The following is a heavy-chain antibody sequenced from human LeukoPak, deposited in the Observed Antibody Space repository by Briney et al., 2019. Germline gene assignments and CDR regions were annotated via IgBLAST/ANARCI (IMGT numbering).Heavy chain of an antibody. CDR2: INHSGST. CDR3: ARGRYYYDSSGYPTYYFDY. D-gene: IGHD3-22*01. J-gene: IGHJ4*02. Sequence: PSETLSLTCAVYGGSFSGYYWSWIRQPPGKGLEWIGEINHSGSTNYNPSLKSRVTISVDTSKNQFSLKLSSVTAADTAVYYCARGRYYYDSSGYPTYYFDYWGQGTLVTVSS. CDR1: GGSFSGYY. V-gene: IGHV4-34*01.